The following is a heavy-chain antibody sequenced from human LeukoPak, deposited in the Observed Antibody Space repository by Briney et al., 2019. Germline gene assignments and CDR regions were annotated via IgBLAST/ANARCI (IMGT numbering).Heavy chain of an antibody. CDR2: ISYEGGSQ. CDR1: GFTFSNYA. V-gene: IGHV3-30-3*01. D-gene: IGHD5-12*01. J-gene: IGHJ4*02. CDR3: ARDERQYSGYDTLDY. Sequence: GGSLRLSCAASGFTFSNYAMHWVRQAPGKGLEWVAVISYEGGSQYYADSVKGRFTISRDNSKNTLYLQMKSLGAEDTAAYYCARDERQYSGYDTLDYWGQGTLVTVSS.